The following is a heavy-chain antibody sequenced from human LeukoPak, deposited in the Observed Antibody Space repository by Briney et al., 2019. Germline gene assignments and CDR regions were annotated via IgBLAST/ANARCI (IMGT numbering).Heavy chain of an antibody. CDR2: ISYDGSNK. CDR1: GFTFSSYG. V-gene: IGHV3-30*18. J-gene: IGHJ6*02. Sequence: GRSLRLSCAASGFTFSSYGMHWGRQAPGKGLEWVAVISYDGSNKYYADSVKGRFTISRDNSKNTLYLQMNSLRAADKAVYYCAKDPYYSRGWYGGLGYYYGMDVWGQGTTVTVSS. D-gene: IGHD6-19*01. CDR3: AKDPYYSRGWYGGLGYYYGMDV.